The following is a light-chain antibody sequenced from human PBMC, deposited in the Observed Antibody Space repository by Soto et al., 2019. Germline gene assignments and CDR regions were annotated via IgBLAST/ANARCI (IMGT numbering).Light chain of an antibody. J-gene: IGKJ2*01. V-gene: IGKV3-20*01. Sequence: EIVLTQSPGTLSLSPGETATLSCRASQSVSSSYLAWYQQKPGQAPSLLIYAASSRATGIPGRFSGSGSGTDFTLTISRLEPEDFAVYSCQQYGSAPYTFGQGTKLEIK. CDR3: QQYGSAPYT. CDR2: AAS. CDR1: QSVSSSY.